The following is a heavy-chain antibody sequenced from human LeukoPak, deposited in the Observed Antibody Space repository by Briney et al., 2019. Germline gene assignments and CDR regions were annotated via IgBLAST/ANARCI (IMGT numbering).Heavy chain of an antibody. CDR1: GGSISSSSYY. V-gene: IGHV4-39*07. J-gene: IGHJ5*02. Sequence: KRFETLSLTCTVSGGSISSSSYYWGWIRQPPGKGLEWIGSIYYSGNTYYNPSLKSRVTISVDTSKNQFSLKLSSVTAADTAVYYCAKYSSSSERFDPWGQGTLVTVSS. D-gene: IGHD6-6*01. CDR2: IYYSGNT. CDR3: AKYSSSSERFDP.